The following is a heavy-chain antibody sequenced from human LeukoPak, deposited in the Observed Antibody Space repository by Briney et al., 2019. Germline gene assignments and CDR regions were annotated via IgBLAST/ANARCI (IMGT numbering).Heavy chain of an antibody. Sequence: SETLSLTCTVSGGSISYSSYYWGWIRQPPGKGLEWIGSIHYSGSTYYNPSLKSRVTISVDTSKNQFSLKLSSVTAADTAVYYCARRGGGNPRRIAARFDPWGQGTLVTVSS. J-gene: IGHJ5*02. CDR2: IHYSGST. V-gene: IGHV4-39*07. CDR3: ARRGGGNPRRIAARFDP. D-gene: IGHD6-6*01. CDR1: GGSISYSSYY.